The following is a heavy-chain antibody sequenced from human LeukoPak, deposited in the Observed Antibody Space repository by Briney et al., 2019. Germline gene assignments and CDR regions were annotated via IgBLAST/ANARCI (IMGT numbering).Heavy chain of an antibody. CDR2: INPNSGGT. CDR1: GYTFTGYY. Sequence: ASVKVSCKASGYTFTGYYMYWVRQAPGQGLEWMGWINPNSGGTNYAQKFQGRVTMTRDTSISTAYMELSRLRSDDTAVYYCARGGYSSNYYYYYYMDVWGKGTTVTVSS. V-gene: IGHV1-2*02. D-gene: IGHD6-13*01. CDR3: ARGGYSSNYYYYYYMDV. J-gene: IGHJ6*03.